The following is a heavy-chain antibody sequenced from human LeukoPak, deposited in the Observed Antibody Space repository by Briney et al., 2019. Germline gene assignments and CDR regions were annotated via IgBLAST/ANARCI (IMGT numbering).Heavy chain of an antibody. D-gene: IGHD2/OR15-2a*01. V-gene: IGHV3-30*02. J-gene: IGHJ4*02. CDR1: GFTFDDFG. Sequence: PGGSLRLSCAASGFTFDDFGMHWVRQAPGKGLEWVALIRSDGTNKYYVDSVKGRFTISRDNSKNTLYLQMNSLRAEDTAVYYCAKGDTSWGQGTLVTVSS. CDR2: IRSDGTNK. CDR3: AKGDTS.